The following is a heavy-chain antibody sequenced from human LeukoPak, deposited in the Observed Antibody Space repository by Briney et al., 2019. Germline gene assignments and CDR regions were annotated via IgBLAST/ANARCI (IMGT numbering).Heavy chain of an antibody. J-gene: IGHJ4*02. CDR2: IYSGGST. CDR1: GFTLSSYW. CDR3: ARVPIDPITGTKYYFDY. V-gene: IGHV3-53*01. D-gene: IGHD1-20*01. Sequence: GGSLRLSCAASGFTLSSYWMSWVRQAPGKGLEWVSVIYSGGSTYYADSVKGRFTMSRDNSKNTLYLQMNSLRADDTAVYYCARVPIDPITGTKYYFDYWGQGTLVTVSS.